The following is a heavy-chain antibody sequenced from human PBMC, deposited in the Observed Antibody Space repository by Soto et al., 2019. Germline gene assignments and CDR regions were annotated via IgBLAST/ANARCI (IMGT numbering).Heavy chain of an antibody. CDR2: INSDGSST. Sequence: EVQLVESGGGLVQPGGSLRLSCAASGFTCSSYWMHWVRQAPGKVLVWVSRINSDGSSTSYADSVKGRFTISRDNAKNTLYLQMNSLRAEDTAVYYCVRTSLVVAAATREDYWGQGTLVTVSS. CDR3: VRTSLVVAAATREDY. V-gene: IGHV3-74*01. CDR1: GFTCSSYW. J-gene: IGHJ4*02. D-gene: IGHD2-15*01.